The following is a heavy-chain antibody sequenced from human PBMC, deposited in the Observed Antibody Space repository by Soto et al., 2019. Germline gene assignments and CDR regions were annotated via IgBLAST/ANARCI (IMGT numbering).Heavy chain of an antibody. CDR3: AKTPRSSTSPQVFDY. J-gene: IGHJ4*02. CDR2: ISGSGGGT. V-gene: IGHV3-23*01. Sequence: GGSLRLSCAASGFNFSSYAMSWVRQAPGRGLEWVSAISGSGGGTHYADSVKGRFTISRDNSKNTLYLQMTSLRAEDTAIYYCAKTPRSSTSPQVFDYWGQGTLVTVSS. D-gene: IGHD2-2*01. CDR1: GFNFSSYA.